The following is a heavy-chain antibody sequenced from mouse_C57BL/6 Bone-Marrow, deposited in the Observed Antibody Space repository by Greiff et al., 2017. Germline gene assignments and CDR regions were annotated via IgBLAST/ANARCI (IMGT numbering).Heavy chain of an antibody. CDR1: GYTFTSYG. V-gene: IGHV1-81*01. J-gene: IGHJ1*03. D-gene: IGHD1-1*01. Sequence: QVQLQQSGAELARPGASVKLSCKASGYTFTSYGISWVKQRTGQGLEWIGESYPRSGNTYYNEKFKGKAKLTADKSSSTAYMELRSLTSEDSAVYFCARGIYYYGSSFYWYFDVWGTGTTVTVSS. CDR2: SYPRSGNT. CDR3: ARGIYYYGSSFYWYFDV.